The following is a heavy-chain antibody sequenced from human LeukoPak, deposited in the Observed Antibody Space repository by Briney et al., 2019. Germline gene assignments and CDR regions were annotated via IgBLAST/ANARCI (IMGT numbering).Heavy chain of an antibody. V-gene: IGHV4-59*01. D-gene: IGHD3-9*01. CDR3: ARGGSYDILTGYYLGNAFDI. CDR1: GGSISIYY. CDR2: IYYSGST. Sequence: SETLSLTCTVSGGSISIYYWSWIRQPPGKGREWIGYIYYSGSTNYNPSLKSRVTISVDTSKNQFSLKLSSVTAADTAVYYCARGGSYDILTGYYLGNAFDIWGQGTMVTVSS. J-gene: IGHJ3*02.